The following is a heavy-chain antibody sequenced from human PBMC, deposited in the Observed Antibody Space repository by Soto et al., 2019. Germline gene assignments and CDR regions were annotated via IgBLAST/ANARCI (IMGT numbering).Heavy chain of an antibody. J-gene: IGHJ4*02. CDR1: GGSISSGGYY. CDR2: IYYSGST. Sequence: PSETLSLTCTVSGGSISSGGYYWSWIRQHPGKGLEWIGYIYYSGSTYYNPSLKSRVTISVDTSKNQFSLKLSSVTAADTAVYYCARRGYYYDSSGYPSVWYWGQGTLVTVSS. V-gene: IGHV4-39*01. CDR3: ARRGYYYDSSGYPSVWY. D-gene: IGHD3-22*01.